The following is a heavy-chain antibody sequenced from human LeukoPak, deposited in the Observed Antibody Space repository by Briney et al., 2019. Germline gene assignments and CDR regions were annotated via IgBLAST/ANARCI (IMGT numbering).Heavy chain of an antibody. CDR3: ARDLYLRYYFDY. CDR2: INPNSGGT. Sequence: WASVKVSCTASGYTFTGYYMHWVRQAPGQGIEWMGWINPNSGGTNYAQKFQGRVTMTRDTSISTAYMELSRLRSDDTAVYYCARDLYLRYYFDYWGQGTLVTVSS. J-gene: IGHJ4*02. V-gene: IGHV1-2*02. D-gene: IGHD2-2*02. CDR1: GYTFTGYY.